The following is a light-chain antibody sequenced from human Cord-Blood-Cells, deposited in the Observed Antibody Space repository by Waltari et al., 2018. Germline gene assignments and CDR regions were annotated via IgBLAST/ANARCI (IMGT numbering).Light chain of an antibody. CDR3: QQYDNLPYT. CDR2: DAS. Sequence: DIQMTQSPSSLSASVGDIVTITCQASQDISNYLNWYQQKPGKAPKLLIYDASNLETGVPSRFSGCGSGTDFTYTISSLQPEDIATYYCQQYDNLPYTSGQGTKLEIK. CDR1: QDISNY. V-gene: IGKV1-33*01. J-gene: IGKJ2*01.